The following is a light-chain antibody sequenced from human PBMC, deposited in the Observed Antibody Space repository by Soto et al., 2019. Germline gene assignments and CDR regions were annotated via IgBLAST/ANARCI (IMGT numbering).Light chain of an antibody. J-gene: IGLJ3*02. CDR3: SSYTSSSTWV. CDR1: SSDVGGYNY. CDR2: DVS. V-gene: IGLV2-14*01. Sequence: QAVVTQPASVSGSPGQSITNSCTGTSSDVGGYNYVSWYQQHPGKAPKLMIYDVSNRPSGVSNRFSGSKSGNTASLTISGLQAEDEADYYCSSYTSSSTWVFGGGTKVTVL.